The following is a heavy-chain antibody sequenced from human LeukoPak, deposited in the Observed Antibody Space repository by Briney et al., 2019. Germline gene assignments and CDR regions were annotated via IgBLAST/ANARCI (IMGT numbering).Heavy chain of an antibody. CDR1: GLTFRSHW. Sequence: GSLRLSCVASGLTFRSHWMSWVRQAPGKGLEWVANIKSDGSEKYYVDSVEGRFTISRDNAKNSLFLQMNSLRAEDTAVYYCARDPAWGALDYWGQGTLVTVSS. CDR2: IKSDGSEK. V-gene: IGHV3-7*01. CDR3: ARDPAWGALDY. D-gene: IGHD3-16*01. J-gene: IGHJ4*02.